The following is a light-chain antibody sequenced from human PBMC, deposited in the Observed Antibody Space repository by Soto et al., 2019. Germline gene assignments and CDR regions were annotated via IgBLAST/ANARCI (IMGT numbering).Light chain of an antibody. CDR1: KNDIGVYDF. CDR3: LSYADTAYV. J-gene: IGLJ1*01. V-gene: IGLV2-8*01. CDR2: EVV. Sequence: QSVLTQPPSASGSPGQSVTISCTGTKNDIGVYDFVSWYQHHPGKAPRLIIYEVVQRPSGVPDRFSGSKSGNTASLTVSGLQAADEADYYCLSYADTAYVFGTGTKLTVL.